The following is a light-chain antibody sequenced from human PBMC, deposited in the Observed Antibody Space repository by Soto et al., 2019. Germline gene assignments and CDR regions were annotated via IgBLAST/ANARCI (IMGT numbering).Light chain of an antibody. V-gene: IGKV3-15*01. CDR3: QQYNNWPPFT. CDR2: GAS. Sequence: EIVMTQSPATLSVSPGESATLSCRASQSVSSNLAWYQQKPGQAPRLLLYGASTRATGIPARFSGSGSGTEFTLTISSLQAEDFAGYYCQQYNNWPPFTFGHGTKVDIK. J-gene: IGKJ3*01. CDR1: QSVSSN.